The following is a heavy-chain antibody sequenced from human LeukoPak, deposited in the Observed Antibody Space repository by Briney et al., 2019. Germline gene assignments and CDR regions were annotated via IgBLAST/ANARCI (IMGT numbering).Heavy chain of an antibody. CDR3: ASFQLLRYFDF. Sequence: GGPLGLSCAASGFIFNSYGMHWVRQAPGKGLAWVAFIRYDGSNKYYADSMKSRFTISRDNSKNTLYLQMNSLRVEDTAVYYCASFQLLRYFDFWGQGTLVTVSS. CDR1: GFIFNSYG. CDR2: IRYDGSNK. D-gene: IGHD5-12*01. J-gene: IGHJ4*02. V-gene: IGHV3-30*02.